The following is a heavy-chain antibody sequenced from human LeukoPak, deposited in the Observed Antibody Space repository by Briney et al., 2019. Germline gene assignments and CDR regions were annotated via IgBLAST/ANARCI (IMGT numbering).Heavy chain of an antibody. D-gene: IGHD5-12*01. V-gene: IGHV3-23*01. J-gene: IGHJ5*02. Sequence: GGSLRLSCEASGFTFSSYAMSWVRQAPGKGLEWVSSLSGSGASTYYVASVKGRFTISRDNSKNTLYLQMNSLRAEDTAIYYCAKGVADIVATIGAWGQGTLVTVSS. CDR2: LSGSGAST. CDR3: AKGVADIVATIGA. CDR1: GFTFSSYA.